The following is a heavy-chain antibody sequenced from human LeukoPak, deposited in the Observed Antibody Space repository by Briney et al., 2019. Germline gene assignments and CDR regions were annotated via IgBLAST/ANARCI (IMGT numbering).Heavy chain of an antibody. CDR3: AKSWNYYDSSGDDALDI. CDR1: GFTFSSYS. CDR2: ISSSSTTI. V-gene: IGHV3-48*01. Sequence: PGGSLRLSCAASGFTFSSYSMMWVRQAPGKGLEWVSYISSSSTTIHYADSVKGRFTISRDNSKNTLYLQMNSLRVEDTAVYYCAKSWNYYDSSGDDALDIWGQGTMVTVSS. J-gene: IGHJ3*02. D-gene: IGHD3-22*01.